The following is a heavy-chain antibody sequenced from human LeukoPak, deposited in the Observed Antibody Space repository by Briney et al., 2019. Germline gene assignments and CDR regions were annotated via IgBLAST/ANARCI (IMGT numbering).Heavy chain of an antibody. Sequence: ASVKVSCKASGYTFTSYAMNWVRQAPGQGLEWMGWINTNTGNPTYAQGFTGRFVFSLDTSVSTAYLQISSLKAEDTAVYYCARDYSSSFPYYSYYYMDVWGKGTTVTVSS. CDR3: ARDYSSSFPYYSYYYMDV. V-gene: IGHV7-4-1*02. D-gene: IGHD6-6*01. J-gene: IGHJ6*03. CDR1: GYTFTSYA. CDR2: INTNTGNP.